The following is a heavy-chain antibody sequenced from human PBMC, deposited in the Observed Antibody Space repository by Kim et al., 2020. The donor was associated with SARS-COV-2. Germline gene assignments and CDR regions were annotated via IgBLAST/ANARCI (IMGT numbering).Heavy chain of an antibody. CDR3: ARVKGGISSSWYIGLQTGVFDP. D-gene: IGHD6-13*01. V-gene: IGHV4-34*01. CDR2: INHSGST. Sequence: SETLSLTCAVYGGSFSGYYWSWIRQPPGKGLEWIGEINHSGSTNYNPSLKSRVTISVDTSKNQFSLKLSSVTAADTAVYYCARVKGGISSSWYIGLQTGVFDPWGQGTLVTVSS. CDR1: GGSFSGYY. J-gene: IGHJ5*02.